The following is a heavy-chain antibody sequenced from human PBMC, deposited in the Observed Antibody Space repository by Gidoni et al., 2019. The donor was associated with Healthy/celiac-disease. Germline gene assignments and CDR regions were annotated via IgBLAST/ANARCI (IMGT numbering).Heavy chain of an antibody. CDR1: GFTFSNDW. CDR3: TAYYYDSSGYYYHIDY. CDR2: IKSKTDGGTT. D-gene: IGHD3-22*01. J-gene: IGHJ4*02. Sequence: EVQLVESGGGLVKPGGSLRLSCAASGFTFSNDWMSWVRQAPGKGLEWVGRIKSKTDGGTTDYAAPVKGRFTISRDDSKNTLYLQMNSLKTEDTAVYYCTAYYYDSSGYYYHIDYWGQGTLVTVSS. V-gene: IGHV3-15*01.